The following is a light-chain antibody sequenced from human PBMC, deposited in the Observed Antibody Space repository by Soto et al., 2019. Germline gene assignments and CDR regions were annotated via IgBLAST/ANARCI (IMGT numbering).Light chain of an antibody. CDR3: QQYGTLPQT. CDR2: LTS. V-gene: IGKV3-20*01. CDR1: QILSGAY. J-gene: IGKJ1*01. Sequence: IVFTQSPGTLSLSQGERPTLSCRASQILSGAYLAWYQQKRGQAPRLLIYLTSIRATGISDRFSGSGSGTDFILTISRLEPEDFAVYFCQQYGTLPQTFGQGTKGDIK.